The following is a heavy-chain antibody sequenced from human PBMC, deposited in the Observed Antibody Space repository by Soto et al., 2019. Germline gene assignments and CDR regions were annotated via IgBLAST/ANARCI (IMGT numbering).Heavy chain of an antibody. D-gene: IGHD1-1*01. Sequence: QVQLVQSGSEVKKPGASVKVSCKASGYTFGDYAMHWVRQAPGQRLEWMGWINAGDGNTKYSQKFQDRVTITRDTSATTGYMELSSLISEDTAVYYCARDIGNSGHKWFDPWGQGTLVTVSS. CDR2: INAGDGNT. V-gene: IGHV1-3*01. CDR3: ARDIGNSGHKWFDP. CDR1: GYTFGDYA. J-gene: IGHJ5*02.